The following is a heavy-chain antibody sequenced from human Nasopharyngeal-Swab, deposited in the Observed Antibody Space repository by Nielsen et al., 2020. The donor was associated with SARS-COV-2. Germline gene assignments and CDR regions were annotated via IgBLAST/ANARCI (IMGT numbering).Heavy chain of an antibody. V-gene: IGHV4-59*01. CDR3: ARDRPNYGMDV. CDR2: IYYTGST. Sequence: GSLRLSCTVSGGSITGYYWSWIRQPPGKGLEWIGNIYYTGSTKYNPSLKSRVTISIDASKYQFSLKLTSVTAADTAVYYCARDRPNYGMDVWGKGTTVTVSS. CDR1: GGSITGYY. J-gene: IGHJ6*04.